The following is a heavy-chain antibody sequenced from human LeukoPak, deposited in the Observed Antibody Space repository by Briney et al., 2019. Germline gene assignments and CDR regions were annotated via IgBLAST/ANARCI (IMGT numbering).Heavy chain of an antibody. Sequence: PSETLSLTCAVYGGSFSGYYWSWIRQPPGKGLEWIGEINHSGSTNYNPSLKSRVTISVDTSKNQFSLKLSSVTAADTAVYYCALDRIAAADIVYWGQGTLVTVSS. J-gene: IGHJ4*02. D-gene: IGHD6-13*01. CDR1: GGSFSGYY. CDR2: INHSGST. CDR3: ALDRIAAADIVY. V-gene: IGHV4-34*01.